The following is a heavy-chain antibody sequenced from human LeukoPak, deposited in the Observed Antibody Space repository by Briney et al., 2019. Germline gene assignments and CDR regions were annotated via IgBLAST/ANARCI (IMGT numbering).Heavy chain of an antibody. CDR1: GASISSYY. V-gene: IGHV4-59*08. CDR2: IYYSGST. Sequence: SETLSLTCTVSGASISSYYWSWIRQPPGKGLEWIGNIYYSGSTNYNPSLKSRVTISVDTSKNQFSLKLSSVTAADTAVYYCARRKAEAVAGFDAFDIWGQGTMVTVSS. CDR3: ARRKAEAVAGFDAFDI. J-gene: IGHJ3*02. D-gene: IGHD6-19*01.